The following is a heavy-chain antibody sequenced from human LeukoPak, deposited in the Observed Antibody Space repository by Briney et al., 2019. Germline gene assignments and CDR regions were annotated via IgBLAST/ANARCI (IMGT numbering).Heavy chain of an antibody. CDR1: GGSISSYY. CDR3: ARWGSIAVARFDY. J-gene: IGHJ4*02. Sequence: SETLSLTCTVSGGSISSYYWSWIRQPPGKGLEWIGYIYYSGSTNYNPSLTSRVNISVDTSKNQFSLNLTSVTAADTAVYYCARWGSIAVARFDYWGQGTLVTVSS. V-gene: IGHV4-59*01. D-gene: IGHD6-6*01. CDR2: IYYSGST.